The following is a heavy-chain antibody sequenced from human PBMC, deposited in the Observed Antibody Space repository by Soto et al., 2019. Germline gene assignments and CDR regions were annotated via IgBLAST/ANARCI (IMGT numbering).Heavy chain of an antibody. J-gene: IGHJ3*02. CDR1: GFTVSSNY. CDR2: IYSGGST. CDR3: ARPSSGFAYEAFDI. D-gene: IGHD6-25*01. V-gene: IGHV3-66*04. Sequence: EVQLVESGGGLVQPGGSLRLSCAASGFTVSSNYMSWVRQAPGKGLEWVSVIYSGGSTYYADSVKGRFTISRDNSKNTMYLQMTSRGAEDTAVYYCARPSSGFAYEAFDIGGQGTMVTVSS.